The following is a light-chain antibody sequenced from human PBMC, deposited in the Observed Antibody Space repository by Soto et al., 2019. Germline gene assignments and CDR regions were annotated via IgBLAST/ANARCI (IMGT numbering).Light chain of an antibody. CDR1: KSISSY. CDR3: QPSNSSPYT. J-gene: IGKJ2*01. V-gene: IGKV1-39*01. Sequence: DIRMTQSPSSLSASVGDRVNITCRASKSISSYLNWYQHKPGTAPKLLIYAAYRLQSGVPSRFTGSGSRTDFTLTISSLQPEDFATYFCQPSNSSPYTFGQGTRLEIK. CDR2: AAY.